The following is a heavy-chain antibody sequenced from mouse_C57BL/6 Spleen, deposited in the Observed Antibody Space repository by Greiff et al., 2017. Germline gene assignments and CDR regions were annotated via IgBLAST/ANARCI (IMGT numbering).Heavy chain of an antibody. CDR3: ARSDYYGSTDY. V-gene: IGHV1-77*01. Sequence: VQLQQSGAELVKPGVSVKISCKASGYTFTDYYLNWVKQRPGQGLAWIGKIGPGSGSTYFNEKFKGTATLTADKSSSTAYMQLSSLTSEDSAVYFCARSDYYGSTDYWGQGTTLTVSS. J-gene: IGHJ2*01. D-gene: IGHD1-1*01. CDR2: IGPGSGST. CDR1: GYTFTDYY.